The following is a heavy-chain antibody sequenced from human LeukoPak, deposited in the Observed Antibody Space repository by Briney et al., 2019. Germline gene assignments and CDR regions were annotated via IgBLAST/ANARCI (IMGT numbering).Heavy chain of an antibody. D-gene: IGHD5-12*01. Sequence: ASVKVSCKASGYTFTSYGISWVRQAPGQGLEWMGWISAYNGNTNYAQKLQGIVTMTTDTSTSTAYMELRSLRADDTAVYCCARGGGYSGYDLIGYWGQGTLVTVSS. CDR2: ISAYNGNT. V-gene: IGHV1-18*01. CDR1: GYTFTSYG. CDR3: ARGGGYSGYDLIGY. J-gene: IGHJ4*02.